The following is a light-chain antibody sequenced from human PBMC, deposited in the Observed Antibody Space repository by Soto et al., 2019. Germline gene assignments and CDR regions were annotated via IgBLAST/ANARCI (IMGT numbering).Light chain of an antibody. J-gene: IGKJ1*01. CDR3: QKYNSAPWT. V-gene: IGKV1-27*01. Sequence: DIQMTQSPSSLSASVGDRVTITCRASQGISNYLAWYQQQPGKVPKLLIYVASTLQSRVPSRFSGSGSGTDFTLTISSLQPEDVASYYCQKYNSAPWTFGQGTKVEIK. CDR1: QGISNY. CDR2: VAS.